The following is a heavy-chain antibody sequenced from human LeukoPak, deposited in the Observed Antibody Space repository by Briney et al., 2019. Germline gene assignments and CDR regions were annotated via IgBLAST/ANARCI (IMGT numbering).Heavy chain of an antibody. CDR3: ARGLEWLRFRFDY. CDR1: GGFFSGYY. Sequence: SETLPLTCAVYGGFFSGYYWSWLRQPPGKGLEWIGEINHSGSTNYNPSLKSRVTISVDTSKNQFSLKLSSVTAADTAVYYCARGLEWLRFRFDYWGQGTLVTVSS. CDR2: INHSGST. V-gene: IGHV4-34*01. D-gene: IGHD5-12*01. J-gene: IGHJ4*02.